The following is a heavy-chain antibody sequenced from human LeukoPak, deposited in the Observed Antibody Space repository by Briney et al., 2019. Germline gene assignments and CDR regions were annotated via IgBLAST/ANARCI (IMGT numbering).Heavy chain of an antibody. D-gene: IGHD2-2*01. V-gene: IGHV7-4-1*02. CDR3: AREVRAFDY. CDR2: INTNTGNP. CDR1: GYTFTSNF. J-gene: IGHJ4*02. Sequence: ASVKVSYKVSGYTFTSNFMHWVRQAPGQGLEWMGWINTNTGNPTYAQGFTGRFVFSLDTSVSTAYLQISSLKAEDTAVYYCAREVRAFDYWGQGTLVTLSS.